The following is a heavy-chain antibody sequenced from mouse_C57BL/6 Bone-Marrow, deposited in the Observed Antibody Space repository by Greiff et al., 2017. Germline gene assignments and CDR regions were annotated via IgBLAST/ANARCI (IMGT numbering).Heavy chain of an antibody. CDR3: ARDWDREYYFDY. V-gene: IGHV1-80*01. D-gene: IGHD4-1*01. CDR1: GYAFSSYW. CDR2: IYPGDGDT. J-gene: IGHJ2*01. Sequence: VQVVESGAELVKPGASVKISCKASGYAFSSYWMNWVKQRPGKGLEWIGQIYPGDGDTNYNGKFKGKATLTADKSSSTAYMQLSSLTSEDSAVYFCARDWDREYYFDYWGQGTTLTVSS.